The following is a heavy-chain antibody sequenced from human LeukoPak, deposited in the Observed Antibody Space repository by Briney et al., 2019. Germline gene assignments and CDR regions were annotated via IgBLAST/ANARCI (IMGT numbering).Heavy chain of an antibody. CDR3: AKDDSSGYYWAIDY. CDR1: GFTFDDYA. CDR2: ISWNSGSI. Sequence: GRSLRLSCAASGFTFDDYAMHWVRQAPGKGLEWVSGISWNSGSIGYADSVKGRFTISRDNAKNSLYLQMNSLRAEDTALYYCAKDDSSGYYWAIDYWGQGTLVTVSS. V-gene: IGHV3-9*01. J-gene: IGHJ4*02. D-gene: IGHD3-22*01.